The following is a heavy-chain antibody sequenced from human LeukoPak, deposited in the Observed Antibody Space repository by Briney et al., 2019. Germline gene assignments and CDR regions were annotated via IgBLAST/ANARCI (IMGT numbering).Heavy chain of an antibody. CDR3: AKDPLTYYYDSSGYFY. V-gene: IGHV3-23*01. CDR1: GFTFNSYA. D-gene: IGHD3-22*01. J-gene: IGHJ4*02. CDR2: ISGSGGST. Sequence: GGSLRLSCAASGFTFNSYAMNWVRQAPGKGLEWVSAISGSGGSTYYADSVKGRFTISRDNSKNTLYLQMNSLRAEDTAVYYCAKDPLTYYYDSSGYFYWGQGTLVTVSS.